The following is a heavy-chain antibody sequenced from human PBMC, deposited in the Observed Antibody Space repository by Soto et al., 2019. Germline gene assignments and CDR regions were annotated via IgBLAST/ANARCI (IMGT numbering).Heavy chain of an antibody. CDR3: ARGGGGYSSSWYVSASLGSFYYYYYGMDV. CDR2: MNPNSGNT. CDR1: GYTFTSYD. V-gene: IGHV1-8*01. J-gene: IGHJ6*02. D-gene: IGHD6-13*01. Sequence: GDSVKVSCKASGYTFTSYDITWVRQATGQGLEWMGWMNPNSGNTGYAQKFQGRVTMTRNTSISTAYMELSSLRSEDTAVYYCARGGGGYSSSWYVSASLGSFYYYYYGMDVWGQGTTVTVSS.